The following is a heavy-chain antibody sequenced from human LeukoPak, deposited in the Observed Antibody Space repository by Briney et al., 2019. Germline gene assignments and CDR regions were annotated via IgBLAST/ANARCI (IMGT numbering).Heavy chain of an antibody. D-gene: IGHD1-26*01. CDR2: IRQGGNEM. V-gene: IGHV3-7*01. Sequence: GGSLRPSCAASGFRFSDYWMTWVRQVPGKGLEWVANIRQGGNEMYYADSVKDRFTISRDNARNSLYLEMNSLRTEDTAVYYCARVGAWELQRVFDYWGQGTLVTVSS. J-gene: IGHJ4*02. CDR3: ARVGAWELQRVFDY. CDR1: GFRFSDYW.